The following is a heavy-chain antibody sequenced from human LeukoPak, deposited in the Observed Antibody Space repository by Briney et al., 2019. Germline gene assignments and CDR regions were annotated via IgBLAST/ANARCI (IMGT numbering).Heavy chain of an antibody. J-gene: IGHJ4*02. CDR1: GFTFSSYA. Sequence: GGSLRLSCAASGFTFSSYAVSWVRQAPGKGLEWVSAISGSGGSTYYADSVKGRFTISRDNSKNTLYLQMNSLRAEDTAVYYCAKDSIVVPAASYFDYWGQGTLVTVSS. D-gene: IGHD2-2*01. CDR2: ISGSGGST. CDR3: AKDSIVVPAASYFDY. V-gene: IGHV3-23*01.